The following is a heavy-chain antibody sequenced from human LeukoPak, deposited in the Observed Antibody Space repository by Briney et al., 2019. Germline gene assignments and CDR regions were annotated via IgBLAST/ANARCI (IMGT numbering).Heavy chain of an antibody. CDR3: AMRNGSGSLYFDY. D-gene: IGHD3-10*01. Sequence: ASVKVSCKASGYTFTSYDINWVRKATGQGLEWMGWMNPNSGNTGYARKFQGRVTMTRNTSISTAYMELSSLRSEDTAVYYCAMRNGSGSLYFDYWGQGTLVTVSS. J-gene: IGHJ4*02. CDR1: GYTFTSYD. CDR2: MNPNSGNT. V-gene: IGHV1-8*01.